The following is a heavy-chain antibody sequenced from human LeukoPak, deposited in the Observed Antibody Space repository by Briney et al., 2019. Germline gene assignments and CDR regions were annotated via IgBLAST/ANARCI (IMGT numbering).Heavy chain of an antibody. V-gene: IGHV4-4*07. CDR2: IFTSGST. CDR3: ARTTVDTAMVTTFDY. Sequence: SETLSLTCTVSSGSISSYYWSWIRQPAGRGLESIGLIFTSGSTNYNPSLKSRVTMSVDPSKNQFSLKLSSVTAADTAVYYCARTTVDTAMVTTFDYWGQGTLVTVSS. J-gene: IGHJ4*02. CDR1: SGSISSYY. D-gene: IGHD5-18*01.